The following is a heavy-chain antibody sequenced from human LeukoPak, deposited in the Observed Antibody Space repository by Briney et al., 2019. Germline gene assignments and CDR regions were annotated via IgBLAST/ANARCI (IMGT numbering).Heavy chain of an antibody. V-gene: IGHV3-7*01. J-gene: IGHJ3*02. CDR3: ARDDGIPLYQLRLRRGGSDI. CDR1: GFTFSDFW. D-gene: IGHD2-2*01. CDR2: INQDGSEK. Sequence: PGGSLRLSCGASGFTFSDFWMNWVRQAPGKGLEWVANINQDGSEKYYVDSVKGRFTISRDNAKNSLYLQMNSLRAEDTAVYYCARDDGIPLYQLRLRRGGSDIWGQGTMVTVSS.